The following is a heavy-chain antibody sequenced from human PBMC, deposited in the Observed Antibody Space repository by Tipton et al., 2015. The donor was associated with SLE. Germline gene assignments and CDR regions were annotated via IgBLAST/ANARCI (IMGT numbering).Heavy chain of an antibody. CDR2: ISYDGSNK. CDR1: GFTFSNYA. CDR3: ATQITMRDAFDI. D-gene: IGHD3-22*01. V-gene: IGHV3-30*04. Sequence: SLRLSCAASGFTFSNYAMHWVRQAPGKGLEWVAVISYDGSNKYYGDSVKGRFTISRDNSKNTLYLQMNSLRAEDTAVYYCATQITMRDAFDIWGQGTMVTVSS. J-gene: IGHJ3*02.